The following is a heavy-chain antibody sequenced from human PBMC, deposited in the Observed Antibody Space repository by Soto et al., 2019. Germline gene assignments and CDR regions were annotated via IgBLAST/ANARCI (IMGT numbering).Heavy chain of an antibody. J-gene: IGHJ1*01. Sequence: SETLSLSCTVSGGSMSSYYWSWIRQPPGKGLEWIGYIYYSGSTNYNPSLKSRVTISVDTSKNQFSLKLSSVTAADTAVYYCARLIEDSSTWRGIKYFQHWGQGTLVTVSS. D-gene: IGHD6-13*01. CDR3: ARLIEDSSTWRGIKYFQH. CDR2: IYYSGST. V-gene: IGHV4-59*01. CDR1: GGSMSSYY.